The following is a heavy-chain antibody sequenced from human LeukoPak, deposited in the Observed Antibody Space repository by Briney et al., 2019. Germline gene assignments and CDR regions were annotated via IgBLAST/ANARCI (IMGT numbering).Heavy chain of an antibody. Sequence: GGSLRLSCVASGLTFSNYGIHWVRQAPGKGLEWVTYIRYDGTTIYYADSVKGRFTISRDNSKNTVYLQMNSLRVEDTAVYYCARRPYSSSWYYFDYWGQGTLVTVSS. CDR2: IRYDGTTI. CDR3: ARRPYSSSWYYFDY. V-gene: IGHV3-30*02. CDR1: GLTFSNYG. J-gene: IGHJ4*02. D-gene: IGHD6-13*01.